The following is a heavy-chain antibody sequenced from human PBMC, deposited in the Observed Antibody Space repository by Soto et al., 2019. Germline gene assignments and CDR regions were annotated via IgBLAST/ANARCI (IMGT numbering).Heavy chain of an antibody. CDR2: ISRSGDRT. V-gene: IGHV3-23*01. J-gene: IGHJ6*02. Sequence: EVQLSQSGGGLVQPGESLSLSCAASGFTFSDFAMTWNRQSPGKGLEWVCTISRSGDRTFYAASVRGRLTVSRDNSKDALYLQVNSLRADDTAIYYCARPFPDKTYYYSGMDVWGQGTAVTVSS. D-gene: IGHD2-21*01. CDR3: ARPFPDKTYYYSGMDV. CDR1: GFTFSDFA.